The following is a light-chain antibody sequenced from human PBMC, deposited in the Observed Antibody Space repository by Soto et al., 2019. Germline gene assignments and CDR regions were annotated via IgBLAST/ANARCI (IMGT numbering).Light chain of an antibody. CDR3: QQYNNWPPWT. V-gene: IGKV3-15*01. Sequence: EIVLPQSPGTLSLSPGEGATLSCRASQSVSSNLAWYQQKPGQAPRLLIYGASTRATGIPARFSGSGSGTEFTLTISSLQSEDFAVYYCQQYNNWPPWTVGQGNKVDIK. J-gene: IGKJ1*01. CDR2: GAS. CDR1: QSVSSN.